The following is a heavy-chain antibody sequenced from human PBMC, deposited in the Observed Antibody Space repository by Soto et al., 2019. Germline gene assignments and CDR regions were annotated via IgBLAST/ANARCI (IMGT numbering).Heavy chain of an antibody. CDR3: AGSGGIAAAGTNRDYYYYYYMDV. Sequence: GGSLRLSCAASGFTFSSYAMSWVRQAPGKGLEWVSAISGSGGSTYYADSVKGRFTISRDNSKNTLYLQMNSLRAEDTAVYYCAGSGGIAAAGTNRDYYYYYYMDVWGKGTTVTVSS. D-gene: IGHD6-13*01. CDR1: GFTFSSYA. CDR2: ISGSGGST. J-gene: IGHJ6*03. V-gene: IGHV3-23*01.